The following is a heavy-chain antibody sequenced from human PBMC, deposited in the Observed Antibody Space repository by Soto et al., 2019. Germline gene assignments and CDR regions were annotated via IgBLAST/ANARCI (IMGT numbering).Heavy chain of an antibody. Sequence: PGGSPRLSCVASGFSFSSYAMSWVRQAPGEGLEWVSVISGSDGSTYYADSVKGRFTISRDDSKNTLYLQMNSLRAEDTAVYYCARDRERDAWYEDYWGQGTLVTVSS. CDR2: ISGSDGST. CDR3: ARDRERDAWYEDY. V-gene: IGHV3-23*01. D-gene: IGHD6-13*01. J-gene: IGHJ4*02. CDR1: GFSFSSYA.